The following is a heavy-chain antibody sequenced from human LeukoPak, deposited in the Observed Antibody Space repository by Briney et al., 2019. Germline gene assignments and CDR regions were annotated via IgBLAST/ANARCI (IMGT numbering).Heavy chain of an antibody. Sequence: SETLSLTRTVSGGSISYYYWSWIRQPPGKGLEWIGYIYYSGSTNYNPSLKSRVTISVDTSKNQFSLNLTSVTTADTAVYYCARVSCSSTSCPRRDALDVWGQGTMVTVSS. V-gene: IGHV4-59*01. J-gene: IGHJ3*01. CDR1: GGSISYYY. D-gene: IGHD2-2*01. CDR2: IYYSGST. CDR3: ARVSCSSTSCPRRDALDV.